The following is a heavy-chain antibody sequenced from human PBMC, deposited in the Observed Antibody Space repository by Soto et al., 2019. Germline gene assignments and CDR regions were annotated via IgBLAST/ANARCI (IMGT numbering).Heavy chain of an antibody. D-gene: IGHD6-13*01. CDR2: IIPIFGTA. J-gene: IGHJ6*02. Sequence: KISCKGSGYSFTSYWIGWVRQMPGKGLEWMGGIIPIFGTANYAQKFQGRVTITADESTSTAYMELSSLRSEDTAVYYCARDSAAAAGTGYYYGMDVWGQGTTVTVSS. CDR3: ARDSAAAAGTGYYYGMDV. CDR1: GYSFTSYW. V-gene: IGHV1-69*01.